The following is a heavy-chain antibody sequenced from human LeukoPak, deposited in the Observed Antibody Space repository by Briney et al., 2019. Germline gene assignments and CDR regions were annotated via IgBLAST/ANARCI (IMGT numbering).Heavy chain of an antibody. J-gene: IGHJ5*02. CDR2: ISYDGSNK. CDR1: GFTFSSYA. CDR3: ARGPIEDKMVRVRAAFDP. D-gene: IGHD3-10*01. Sequence: GGSLRLSCAASGFTFSSYAMHWVRQAPGKGLEWVAVISYDGSNKYYADSVKGRFTISRDNSKSTLYLQMNSLRAEDTAVYYCARGPIEDKMVRVRAAFDPWGQGTLVTVSS. V-gene: IGHV3-30-3*01.